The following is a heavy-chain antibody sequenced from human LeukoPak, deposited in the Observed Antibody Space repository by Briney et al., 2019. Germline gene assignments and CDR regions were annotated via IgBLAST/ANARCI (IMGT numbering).Heavy chain of an antibody. CDR2: IKQDGSEK. V-gene: IGHV3-7*01. Sequence: GGSLRLSCAVSGFTFSTYWMSWVRQAPGKGLECVAGIKQDGSEKYYVDSVKGRFTISRDNAKNSLYLQMNSLRAEDTAVYYCARELGGWFDPWGQGTLVTVSS. CDR3: ARELGGWFDP. CDR1: GFTFSTYW. D-gene: IGHD2-15*01. J-gene: IGHJ5*02.